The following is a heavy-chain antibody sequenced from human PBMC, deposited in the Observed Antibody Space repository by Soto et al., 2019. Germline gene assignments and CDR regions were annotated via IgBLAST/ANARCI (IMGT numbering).Heavy chain of an antibody. V-gene: IGHV3-30-3*01. CDR3: ARDQRSYGAENWFDP. D-gene: IGHD5-18*01. CDR1: RFTFSSYA. Sequence: QVQLVESGGGVVQPGRSLRLSCAASRFTFSSYAMHWVRQAPGKGLEWVAVISYDGSNKYYADSVKGRFTISRDNSKNTLYLQMNSLRAEDTAVYYCARDQRSYGAENWFDPWGQGTLVTVSS. CDR2: ISYDGSNK. J-gene: IGHJ5*02.